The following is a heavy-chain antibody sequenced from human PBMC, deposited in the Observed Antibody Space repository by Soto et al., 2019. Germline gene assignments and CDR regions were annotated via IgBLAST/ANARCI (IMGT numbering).Heavy chain of an antibody. CDR2: ISSSSSTI. CDR1: GFTFSSYS. D-gene: IGHD6-6*01. J-gene: IGHJ4*02. CDR3: VRAPPSIAARPAPTQTNDY. Sequence: GGSLRLSCAASGFTFSSYSMNWVRQAPGKGLEWVSYISSSSSTIYYADSVKGRFTISRDNAKNSLYLQMNSLRDEDTAVYYCVRAPPSIAARPAPTQTNDYWGQGTLVTVSS. V-gene: IGHV3-48*02.